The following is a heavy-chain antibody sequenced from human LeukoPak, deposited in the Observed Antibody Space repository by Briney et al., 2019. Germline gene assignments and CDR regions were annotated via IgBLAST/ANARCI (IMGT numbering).Heavy chain of an antibody. J-gene: IGHJ4*02. CDR3: ARAPKVLLWFGELLYLDY. D-gene: IGHD3-10*01. CDR2: IYYSGST. CDR1: GGSISSSSYY. V-gene: IGHV4-39*07. Sequence: PSETLSLTCTVSGGSISSSSYYWGWIRQPPGKGLEWIGSIYYSGSTYYSPSLKSRVTISVDTSKNQFSLKLSSVTAAETAVYYCARAPKVLLWFGELLYLDYWGQGTLVTVSS.